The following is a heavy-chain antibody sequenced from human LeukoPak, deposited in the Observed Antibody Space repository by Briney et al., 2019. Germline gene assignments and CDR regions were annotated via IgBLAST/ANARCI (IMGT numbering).Heavy chain of an antibody. CDR3: ARIAAAGNRRLNY. J-gene: IGHJ4*02. V-gene: IGHV1-8*01. CDR2: MNPNSGNT. D-gene: IGHD6-13*01. CDR1: GYTFTSYD. Sequence: ASVEVSCKASGYTFTSYDINWVRQATGQGLEWMGWMNPNSGNTGYAQKFQGSITMTRNTSISTAYMELSSLTSEDTAVYYCARIAAAGNRRLNYWGQGTLVTVSS.